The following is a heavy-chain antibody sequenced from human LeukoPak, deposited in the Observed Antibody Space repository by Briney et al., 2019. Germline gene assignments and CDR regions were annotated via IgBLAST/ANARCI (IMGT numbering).Heavy chain of an antibody. D-gene: IGHD3-3*01. Sequence: SETLSVTRAVYGGSFSGYYWSWIRQPPGKGLEWIGEINHSGSTNYNPSLKSRVTISVDTSKNQFSLKLSSVTAADTAVYYCARGETYYDFWSGYPNYYYYYYMDVWGKGTTVTVSS. J-gene: IGHJ6*03. V-gene: IGHV4-34*01. CDR3: ARGETYYDFWSGYPNYYYYYYMDV. CDR2: INHSGST. CDR1: GGSFSGYY.